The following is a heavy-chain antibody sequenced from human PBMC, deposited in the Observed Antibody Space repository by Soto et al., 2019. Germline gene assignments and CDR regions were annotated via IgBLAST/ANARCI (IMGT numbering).Heavy chain of an antibody. CDR2: INPSGGST. D-gene: IGHD3-22*01. Sequence: ASVKVSCKASGYTFTSYYMHWVRQAPGQGLEWMGIINPSGGSTSYAQKFQGRVTMTRDTSTSTVYMELSSLRSEDTAVYYCARGFTGRLFYYYDSSGYYPGAFDIWGQGTMVTVSS. J-gene: IGHJ3*02. CDR1: GYTFTSYY. CDR3: ARGFTGRLFYYYDSSGYYPGAFDI. V-gene: IGHV1-46*01.